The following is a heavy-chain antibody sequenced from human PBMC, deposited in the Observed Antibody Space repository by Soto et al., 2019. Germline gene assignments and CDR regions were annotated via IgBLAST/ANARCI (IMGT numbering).Heavy chain of an antibody. Sequence: QVQLVQSGAEVKKPGASVKVSCKASGYTFSTYDINWVRQATGQGLEWMGWMNPNSGNTGYAQKFQGRVTMTRDTSITTAYMELSSLRSEDTAVYVCEREIRNKLPSDNWGQGTLVTVSS. CDR3: EREIRNKLPSDN. V-gene: IGHV1-8*01. CDR1: GYTFSTYD. CDR2: MNPNSGNT. J-gene: IGHJ4*02. D-gene: IGHD2-15*01.